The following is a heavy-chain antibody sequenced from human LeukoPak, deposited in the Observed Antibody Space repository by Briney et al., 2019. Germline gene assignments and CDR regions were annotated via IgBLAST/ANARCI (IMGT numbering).Heavy chain of an antibody. V-gene: IGHV4-38-2*02. Sequence: SETLSLTCTVSGYAISSGYYWGWIRQSPGKGLEWIGIIYHSGSTYYNPSLKSRVTISVDTSKKQFSLNLKSVTAADTAVYYCARLAVMGATRWFDPWGQGILVTVSS. D-gene: IGHD1-26*01. CDR3: ARLAVMGATRWFDP. CDR2: IYHSGST. CDR1: GYAISSGYY. J-gene: IGHJ5*02.